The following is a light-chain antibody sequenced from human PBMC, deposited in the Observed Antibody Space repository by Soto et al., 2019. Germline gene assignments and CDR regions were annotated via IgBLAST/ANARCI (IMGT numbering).Light chain of an antibody. J-gene: IGKJ4*01. V-gene: IGKV1-9*01. CDR2: AAS. CDR3: EQVNSYRLT. CDR1: QGIRSS. Sequence: DIQLTQSPSFLSASVGDRVTITCRASQGIRSSLAWYQQKPGKAPNLLIYAASTLQTGVPTRFSGSGSGTEFTLTISSLQPEDFASYYCEQVNSYRLTFGGGTKVEIK.